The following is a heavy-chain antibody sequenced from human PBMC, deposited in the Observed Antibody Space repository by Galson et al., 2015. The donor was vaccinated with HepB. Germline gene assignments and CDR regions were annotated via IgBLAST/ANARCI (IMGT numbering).Heavy chain of an antibody. CDR3: AREGEDIVVVPAANWFDP. CDR2: ISSSSSTI. Sequence: SLRLSCAASGFTFSSYSMNWVRQAPGKGLEWVSYISSSSSTIYYADSVKGRFTISRDNAKNSLYLQMNSLRDEDTAVYYCAREGEDIVVVPAANWFDPWGQGTLVTVSS. CDR1: GFTFSSYS. J-gene: IGHJ5*02. D-gene: IGHD2-2*01. V-gene: IGHV3-48*02.